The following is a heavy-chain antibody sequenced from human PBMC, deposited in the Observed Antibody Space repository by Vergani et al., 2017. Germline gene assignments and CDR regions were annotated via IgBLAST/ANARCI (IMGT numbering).Heavy chain of an antibody. V-gene: IGHV3-21*01. J-gene: IGHJ4*02. CDR3: ARDRYDSSGYFVPLDY. CDR1: GFTFSSYS. D-gene: IGHD3-22*01. Sequence: EVQLVESGGGLVKPGGSLRLSCAASGFTFSSYSMNWVRQAPGKGLEWVSSISSSSSYIYYADSVKGRFTISRDNAKNSLYLQMNSLRAEDTAVYYCARDRYDSSGYFVPLDYWGQGTLVTVSS. CDR2: ISSSSSYI.